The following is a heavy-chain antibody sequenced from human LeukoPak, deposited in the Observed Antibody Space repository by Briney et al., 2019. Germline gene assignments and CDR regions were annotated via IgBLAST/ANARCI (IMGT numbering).Heavy chain of an antibody. J-gene: IGHJ6*03. CDR1: GFTFSSYG. V-gene: IGHV3-30*03. D-gene: IGHD4-23*01. CDR2: ISYDGSNK. CDR3: ARDVDYGGKGHYYYMDV. Sequence: GGSLRLSCAASGFTFSSYGMHWVRQAPGKGLEWVAVISYDGSNKYYADSVKGRFTISRDNSKNTLYLQMNSLRAEDTAVYYCARDVDYGGKGHYYYMDVWGKGTTVTVSS.